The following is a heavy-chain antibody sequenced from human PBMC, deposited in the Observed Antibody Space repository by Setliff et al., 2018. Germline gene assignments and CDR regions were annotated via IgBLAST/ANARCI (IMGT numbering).Heavy chain of an antibody. Sequence: GGSLRLSCAVSGFTLGDYYMTWIRQAPGKGLEWVAYISITGSAVHYPDSVKGRFTISRDNGKSSLYLQMNSLTAEDTSVYYCGRDVFDFRTGQGGPWGQGTRVTVSS. CDR2: ISITGSAV. CDR1: GFTLGDYY. CDR3: GRDVFDFRTGQGGP. V-gene: IGHV3-11*04. D-gene: IGHD3-3*01. J-gene: IGHJ5*02.